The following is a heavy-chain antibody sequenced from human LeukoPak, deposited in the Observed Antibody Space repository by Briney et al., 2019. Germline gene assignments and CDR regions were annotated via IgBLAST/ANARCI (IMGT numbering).Heavy chain of an antibody. V-gene: IGHV3-7*01. CDR3: ARESTAGYNSSWYGFRN. CDR1: GFTFSGHW. Sequence: GGSLRLSCAASGFTFSGHWMSWVRQAPGKGLEWVANINQDGSEKYYVDSVKGRFTISRDNARNSLFLQMGSLRVEDTAVYYCARESTAGYNSSWYGFRNWGQGTLVSVSS. CDR2: INQDGSEK. J-gene: IGHJ1*01. D-gene: IGHD6-13*01.